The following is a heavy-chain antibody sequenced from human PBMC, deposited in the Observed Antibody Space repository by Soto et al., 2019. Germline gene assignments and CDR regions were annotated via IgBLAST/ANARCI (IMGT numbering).Heavy chain of an antibody. Sequence: PSETLSLTCTVSGGSISSGGYYWSWIRQHPGKGLEWIGYIYYSGSTYYNPSLKSRVTISVDTSKNQFSLKLSSVTAADTAVYYCASRGYSYGFSLGMYVWGQGTTVTVS. J-gene: IGHJ6*02. V-gene: IGHV4-31*03. CDR3: ASRGYSYGFSLGMYV. CDR1: GGSISSGGYY. D-gene: IGHD5-18*01. CDR2: IYYSGST.